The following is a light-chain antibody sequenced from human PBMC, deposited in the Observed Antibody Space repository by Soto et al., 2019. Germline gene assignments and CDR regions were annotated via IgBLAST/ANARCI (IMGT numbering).Light chain of an antibody. V-gene: IGLV2-8*01. Sequence: HSALTQPPSASGSPGQSVTISCTGNSSDVGGYNYVSWYQQHPGKAPKLMIYEVSKRPSGVPDRFSGSKSGNTASLTVSGLQAEDEADYYCSSYAGSNNRVFGTGTQLTGL. J-gene: IGLJ1*01. CDR1: SSDVGGYNY. CDR2: EVS. CDR3: SSYAGSNNRV.